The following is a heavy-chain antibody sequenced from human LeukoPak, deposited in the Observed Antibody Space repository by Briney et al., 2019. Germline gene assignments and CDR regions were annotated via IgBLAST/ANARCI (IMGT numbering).Heavy chain of an antibody. CDR2: IRYDGSNK. D-gene: IGHD2-2*01. J-gene: IGHJ4*02. CDR3: AKVGGVVVPAATRLPYYFDY. V-gene: IGHV3-30*02. Sequence: PGGSLRLSCAASGFTFSSYGMHWVRQAPGKGLEWVAFIRYDGSNKYYADSVKGRFTISRDNSKNTLYLQMNSLRAEDTAVYYCAKVGGVVVPAATRLPYYFDYWGQGTLVTVSS. CDR1: GFTFSSYG.